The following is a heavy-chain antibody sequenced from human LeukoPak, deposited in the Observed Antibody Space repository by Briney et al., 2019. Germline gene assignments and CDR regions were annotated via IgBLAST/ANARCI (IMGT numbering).Heavy chain of an antibody. CDR2: ISDSGST. CDR1: GGSISSYY. J-gene: IGHJ4*02. CDR3: ARVRRYGTTGYHLDY. V-gene: IGHV4-59*01. Sequence: SETLSLTCTVSGGSISSYYWSWIRQPPGKGLEWIGYISDSGSTNYNPSLKSRVTISVDTSKNQFSLKVNSATAADTAFYYCARVRRYGTTGYHLDYWGQGTLVTVSS. D-gene: IGHD2/OR15-2a*01.